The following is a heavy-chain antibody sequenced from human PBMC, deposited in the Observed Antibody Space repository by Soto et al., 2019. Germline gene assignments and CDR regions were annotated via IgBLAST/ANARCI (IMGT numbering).Heavy chain of an antibody. V-gene: IGHV3-74*01. Sequence: VGSLRLSCAAYGFAFSSEWMHWVRQAPGKGLVWVSRIDPYDTGITYADSVKGRFTISRDNAKNTLYLQMNSLRAEDTAVYYCTSDTFGARDSSGPGTLVTVFS. CDR2: IDPYDTGI. CDR3: TSDTFGARDS. J-gene: IGHJ5*01. D-gene: IGHD2-15*01. CDR1: GFAFSSEW.